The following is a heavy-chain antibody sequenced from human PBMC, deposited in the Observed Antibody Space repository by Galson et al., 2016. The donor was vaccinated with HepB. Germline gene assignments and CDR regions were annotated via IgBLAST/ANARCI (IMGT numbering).Heavy chain of an antibody. Sequence: TLSLTCTVSGVSINSSTYYWSWIRQPAGKGLEWIGRIYTSGTTNYNPSLKSRVTISVDTSKNQFSLKLSAVTAADTAVYYCARAGYDGDFWSGYFDSWGQGTLVTVSS. J-gene: IGHJ4*02. V-gene: IGHV4-61*02. CDR2: IYTSGTT. D-gene: IGHD3-3*01. CDR1: GVSINSSTYY. CDR3: ARAGYDGDFWSGYFDS.